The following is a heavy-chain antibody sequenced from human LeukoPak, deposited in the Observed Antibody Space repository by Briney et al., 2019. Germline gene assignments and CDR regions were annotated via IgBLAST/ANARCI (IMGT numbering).Heavy chain of an antibody. CDR1: GFTVSSNY. CDR3: ARAPRYYYGMDV. J-gene: IGHJ6*02. Sequence: GGSLRLSCAASGFTVSSNYMSWVRQAPGKGLEWVSVIYSGGSTYYADSVKGRFTISRDNSMNTLYLQMNSLRAEDTAVYYCARAPRYYYGMDVWGQGTTVTVSS. V-gene: IGHV3-53*01. CDR2: IYSGGST.